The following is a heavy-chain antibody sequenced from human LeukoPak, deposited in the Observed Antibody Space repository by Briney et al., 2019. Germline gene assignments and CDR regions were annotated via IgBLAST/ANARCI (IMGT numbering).Heavy chain of an antibody. CDR1: GGSISNYY. J-gene: IGHJ6*02. V-gene: IGHV4-4*07. CDR3: AGDRVLVVESGNYNFYGMDV. Sequence: SETLSLTCTVSGGSISNYYWSWIRQPAGKGLEWIGRIFTNGRTNYNTSLKSRVTMSVDTSKNQFSLKLNSVTAADTVVYYCAGDRVLVVESGNYNFYGMDVWGLGTTVTVSS. CDR2: IFTNGRT. D-gene: IGHD2-15*01.